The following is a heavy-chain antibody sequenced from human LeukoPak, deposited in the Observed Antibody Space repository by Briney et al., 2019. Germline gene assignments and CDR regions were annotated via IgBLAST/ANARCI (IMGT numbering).Heavy chain of an antibody. CDR1: GYTFTGYY. Sequence: WASVKVSCKASGYTFTGYYMHWVRQAPGQGLEWMGWINPNSGGTNYAQKFQGRVTMTRDTSISTAYMELSRLRSDDTAVYYCATFTIAAAGNHNWFDPWGQGTLVTVSS. J-gene: IGHJ5*02. V-gene: IGHV1-2*02. CDR2: INPNSGGT. D-gene: IGHD6-13*01. CDR3: ATFTIAAAGNHNWFDP.